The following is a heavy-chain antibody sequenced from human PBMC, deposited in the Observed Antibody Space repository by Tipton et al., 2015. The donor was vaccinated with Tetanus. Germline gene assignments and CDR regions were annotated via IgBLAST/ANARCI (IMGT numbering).Heavy chain of an antibody. CDR2: IYYSGNT. CDR1: GGSISTYY. D-gene: IGHD3-16*01. V-gene: IGHV4-59*01. CDR3: EGDDYYETSLRDYYGEEV. J-gene: IGHJ6*02. Sequence: LRLSCTVSGGSISTYYWSWIRQPPGKGLECIGYIYYSGNTNYNPSLKSRVTISVDTSKNQFSLRLSSVTAADTAVYFCEGDDYYETSLRDYYGEEVWGQGTTVTVSS.